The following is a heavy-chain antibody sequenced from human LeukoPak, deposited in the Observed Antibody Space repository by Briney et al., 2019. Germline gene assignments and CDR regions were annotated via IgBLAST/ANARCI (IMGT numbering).Heavy chain of an antibody. CDR3: TRASNYYPD. J-gene: IGHJ4*02. CDR1: GFTFSSYS. D-gene: IGHD3-10*01. V-gene: IGHV3-48*01. Sequence: GGSLRLSCAASGFTFSSYSMNWVRQAPGKGLEWVSYISSSSSTIYYADSVKGRFTISRDNAKNSLYLQMNSLKTEDTAVYYCTRASNYYPDWGQGTLVTVSS. CDR2: ISSSSSTI.